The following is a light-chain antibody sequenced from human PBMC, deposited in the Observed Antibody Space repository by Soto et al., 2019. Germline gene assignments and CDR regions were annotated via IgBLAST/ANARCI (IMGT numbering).Light chain of an antibody. CDR1: SSNIGAGYD. V-gene: IGLV1-40*01. CDR3: QSHDSSMSGYV. Sequence: QAVVTQPPSVSGAPGQRVTISCTGSSSNIGAGYDVHWYQQLPGTAPKLLIYGNSNRPSRVPDRFSGSKSGTSDSLAITGLQAEDEADYYCQSHDSSMSGYVFGTGTKVTVL. J-gene: IGLJ1*01. CDR2: GNS.